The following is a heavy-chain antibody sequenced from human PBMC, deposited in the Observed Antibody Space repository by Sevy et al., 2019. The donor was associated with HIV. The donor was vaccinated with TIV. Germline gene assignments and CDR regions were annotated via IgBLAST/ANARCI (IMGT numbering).Heavy chain of an antibody. J-gene: IGHJ4*02. D-gene: IGHD2-15*01. Sequence: GGSLRLSCTASGFTFSSYAMSWVRQAPGKGLEWVSGISAGGGVTFYTDSVKGRFTISRDNSNNTLHLQMDSLRVEDTAIYYCSKNQGRIPNYFDSWGQGTLVTVSS. CDR2: ISAGGGVT. V-gene: IGHV3-23*01. CDR1: GFTFSSYA. CDR3: SKNQGRIPNYFDS.